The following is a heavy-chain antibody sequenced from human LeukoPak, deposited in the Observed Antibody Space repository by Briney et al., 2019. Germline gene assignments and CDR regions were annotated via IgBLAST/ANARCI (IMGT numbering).Heavy chain of an antibody. CDR3: ARHLLFGGHIADWFDP. CDR2: IYYSGST. CDR1: GGSISSSSYY. V-gene: IGHV4-39*01. D-gene: IGHD3-10*01. Sequence: PSETLSLTCTVSGGSISSSSYYWGWIRQPPGKGLEWIGSIYYSGSTYYNPSLKSRVTISVDTSKNQFSLKLSSVTAADTAVYYCARHLLFGGHIADWFDPWDQGTLVTVSS. J-gene: IGHJ5*02.